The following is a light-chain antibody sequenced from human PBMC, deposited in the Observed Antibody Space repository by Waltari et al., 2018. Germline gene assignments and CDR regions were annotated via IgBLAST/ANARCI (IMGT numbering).Light chain of an antibody. CDR2: EVS. CDR3: SSYAGSNNLV. J-gene: IGLJ3*02. V-gene: IGLV2-8*01. Sequence: QSALTQPPSASGSPGQSVTISCTGTSSDVGGYNYVSWYQQHPGKAPKFLIYEVSKRPPGVADRCSGAKAGNAASLTVSRVQAEDEADYYGSSYAGSNNLVFGGGTKLTVL. CDR1: SSDVGGYNY.